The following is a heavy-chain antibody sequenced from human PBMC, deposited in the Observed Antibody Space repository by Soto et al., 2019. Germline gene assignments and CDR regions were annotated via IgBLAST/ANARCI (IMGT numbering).Heavy chain of an antibody. V-gene: IGHV3-30*18. CDR2: VSYDGSDH. J-gene: IGHJ4*02. CDR1: GFTFTTYG. CDR3: AKEHSGLYSRYYFDF. Sequence: QVQLVESGGGVVQPGRSLRLSCAASGFTFTTYGMHWLRQAPGKGLEWVAVVSYDGSDHYYADSVKGRFTVSRDKSKNTLFLQMNSLRAEDTAMYYCAKEHSGLYSRYYFDFWGQGTLVTVSS. D-gene: IGHD6-19*01.